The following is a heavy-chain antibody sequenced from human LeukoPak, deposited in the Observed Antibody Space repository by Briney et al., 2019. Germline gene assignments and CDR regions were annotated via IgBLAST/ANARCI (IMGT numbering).Heavy chain of an antibody. CDR1: GGSFSGYY. V-gene: IGHV4-34*01. CDR3: ARDAILGSWYLVDY. J-gene: IGHJ4*02. D-gene: IGHD6-13*01. CDR2: INHSGST. Sequence: SETLSLTCAVYGGSFSGYYWSWIRQPPGKGLEWIGEINHSGSTNYNPSLKSRVTISVDTSKNQFSLKLSSVTAADTAVYYCARDAILGSWYLVDYWGQGTLVTVSP.